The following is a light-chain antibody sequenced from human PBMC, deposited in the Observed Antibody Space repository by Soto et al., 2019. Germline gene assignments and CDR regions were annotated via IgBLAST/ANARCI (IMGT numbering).Light chain of an antibody. CDR1: SSDVGGYNY. Sequence: QSALTQPASVSGSPGQSITISCTGTSSDVGGYNYVSWYQQHPGKAPKLMIYEVSNRPSGVFNRFSGSKYGNTASLTISGLQDEDEADYYCSSYTTSSIDYVFGTGTKVTVL. CDR2: EVS. V-gene: IGLV2-14*01. CDR3: SSYTTSSIDYV. J-gene: IGLJ1*01.